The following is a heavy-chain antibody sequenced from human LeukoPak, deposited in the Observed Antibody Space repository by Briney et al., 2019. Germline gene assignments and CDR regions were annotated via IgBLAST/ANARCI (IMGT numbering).Heavy chain of an antibody. CDR3: AKDGTAMALRY. Sequence: GWSLRLSCAASGFTFSSYGMHWVRQAPGKGLEWVAVISYDGSNKYYADSVKGRFTISRDNSKNTLYLQMNSLRAEDTAVYYCAKDGTAMALRYWGQGTLVTVSS. J-gene: IGHJ4*02. D-gene: IGHD5-18*01. V-gene: IGHV3-30*18. CDR1: GFTFSSYG. CDR2: ISYDGSNK.